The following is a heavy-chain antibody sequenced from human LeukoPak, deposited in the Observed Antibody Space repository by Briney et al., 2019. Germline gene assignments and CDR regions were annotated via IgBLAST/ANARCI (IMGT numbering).Heavy chain of an antibody. J-gene: IGHJ4*02. CDR1: GYTFTGYY. V-gene: IGHV1-2*02. D-gene: IGHD6-13*01. Sequence: AASVKVSCKASGYTFTGYYMHWVRQAPGQGLEWMGWINPNSGGTNYAQKFQGRVTMTRDTSISTAYMELSRLRSDDTAVYYCARSSRVAAAGPDYWGQGTLVTVSS. CDR3: ARSSRVAAAGPDY. CDR2: INPNSGGT.